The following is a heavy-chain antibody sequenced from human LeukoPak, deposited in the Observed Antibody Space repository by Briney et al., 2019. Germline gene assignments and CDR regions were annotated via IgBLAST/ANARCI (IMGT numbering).Heavy chain of an antibody. D-gene: IGHD5-24*01. J-gene: IGHJ4*02. CDR2: IGDSGGVI. CDR3: AKRLRDGYNSPIDF. Sequence: PGGSLRLSCAASGFTFRNYAMNWVRQAPGKGLEWVSGIGDSGGVIDYADSVKGRFTISRDTSKNTLHLQMNSLRAEDTAVYYCAKRLRDGYNSPIDFWGQGTLVTVSS. CDR1: GFTFRNYA. V-gene: IGHV3-23*01.